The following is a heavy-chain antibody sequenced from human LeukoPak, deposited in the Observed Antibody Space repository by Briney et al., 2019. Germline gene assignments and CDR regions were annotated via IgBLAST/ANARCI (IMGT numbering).Heavy chain of an antibody. CDR1: GGSISSSSYY. CDR2: IYYSGST. CDR3: ARLGYCSSTSCYSLFYYYYYMDV. D-gene: IGHD2-2*01. Sequence: SETLSLTCTVSGGSISSSSYYWGWIRQPAGKGLEWIGSIYYSGSTYYNPSLKSRVTISVDTSKNQFSLKLSSVTAADTAVYYCARLGYCSSTSCYSLFYYYYYMDVWGKGTTVTVSS. V-gene: IGHV4-39*01. J-gene: IGHJ6*03.